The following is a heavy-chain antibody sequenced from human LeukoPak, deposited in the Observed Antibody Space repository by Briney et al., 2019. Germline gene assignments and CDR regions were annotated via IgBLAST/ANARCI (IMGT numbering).Heavy chain of an antibody. CDR2: IFYRGST. V-gene: IGHV4-39*07. CDR1: DGSINTPNYY. D-gene: IGHD3-9*01. CDR3: AISDILTPGGFDP. Sequence: PSETLSLTCTVSDGSINTPNYYWGWIRQPPGKWLEWIGNIFYRGSTYYGPSLKSRVTISVDTSKNQFSLKLSSVTAADTAVYYCAISDILTPGGFDPWGQGTLVTVSS. J-gene: IGHJ5*02.